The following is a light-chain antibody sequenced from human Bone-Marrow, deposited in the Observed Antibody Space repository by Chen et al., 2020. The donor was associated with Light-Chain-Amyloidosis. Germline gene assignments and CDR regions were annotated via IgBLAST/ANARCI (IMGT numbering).Light chain of an antibody. V-gene: IGLV3-25*03. CDR2: RDT. CDR3: QSADSSGTYEVI. CDR1: DLPTKY. J-gene: IGLJ2*01. Sequence: SYELTQPPSVSASPGQTASITCSGDDLPTKYAYWYQQKTGQAPVLVIHRDTERPSGISERFSGSSSGTTATLTISGVQAEDEADYHCQSADSSGTYEVIFGGGTKLTVL.